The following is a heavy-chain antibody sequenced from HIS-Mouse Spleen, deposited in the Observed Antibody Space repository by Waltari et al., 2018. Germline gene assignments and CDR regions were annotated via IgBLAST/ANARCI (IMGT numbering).Heavy chain of an antibody. CDR2: IYYSGSN. J-gene: IGHJ4*02. Sequence: QLQLQESGPGLVKPSETLSLTCTVSGGSISSSSYYWGWIRQPPGKGLEWIGSIYYSGSNYYNPSLKSRVTISVDTSKNQFSLKLSSVTAADTAVYYCASRYSSSSQFGYWGQGTLVTVSS. V-gene: IGHV4-39*07. CDR1: GGSISSSSYY. D-gene: IGHD6-6*01. CDR3: ASRYSSSSQFGY.